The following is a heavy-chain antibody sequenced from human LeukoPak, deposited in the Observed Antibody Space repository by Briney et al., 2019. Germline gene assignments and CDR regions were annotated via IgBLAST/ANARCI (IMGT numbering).Heavy chain of an antibody. D-gene: IGHD3-9*01. CDR1: GYTFTSYY. J-gene: IGHJ4*02. CDR3: ARAQEYYDILTGYRKYFDY. CDR2: INPSGGST. V-gene: IGHV1-46*01. Sequence: ASVKVSCKASGYTFTSYYMHWVRQAPGQGLEWMGIINPSGGSTSYAQKFQGRVTMTRDTSTSTVYMELSSLRSEDTAVYYCARAQEYYDILTGYRKYFDYWGQGTLVTVSS.